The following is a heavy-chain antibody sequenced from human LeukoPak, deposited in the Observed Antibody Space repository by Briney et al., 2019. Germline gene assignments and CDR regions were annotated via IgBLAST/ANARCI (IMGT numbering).Heavy chain of an antibody. D-gene: IGHD5-24*01. V-gene: IGHV1-18*01. CDR1: GYTYTSYG. Sequence: ASVKVSCNASGYTYTSYGISWVRQAPGQGLEWMGWISAYNGNTTYAQKFQGRVTLTRDMSTSTDYLELSSLRSEDTAVYYCARDNSVRDEAWWFNPWGQGTLVTVSS. CDR3: ARDNSVRDEAWWFNP. J-gene: IGHJ5*02. CDR2: ISAYNGNT.